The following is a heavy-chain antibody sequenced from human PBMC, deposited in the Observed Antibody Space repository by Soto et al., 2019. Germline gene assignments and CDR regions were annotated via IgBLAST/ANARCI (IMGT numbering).Heavy chain of an antibody. CDR3: ARHVTTVTTTYYYGMDV. J-gene: IGHJ6*02. Sequence: SSYYWGWIRQPPGKGLEWIGSIYYSGSTYYNPSLKSRVTISVDTSKNQFSLKLSSVTAADTAVYYCARHVTTVTTTYYYGMDVWGQGTTVTVS. V-gene: IGHV4-39*01. CDR1: SSYY. D-gene: IGHD4-4*01. CDR2: IYYSGST.